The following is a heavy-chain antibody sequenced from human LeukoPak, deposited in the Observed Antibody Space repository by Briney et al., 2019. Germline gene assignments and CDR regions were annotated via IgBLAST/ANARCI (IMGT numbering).Heavy chain of an antibody. J-gene: IGHJ4*02. CDR2: IKQDGSEK. CDR1: GFTFSSYW. D-gene: IGHD3-22*01. CDR3: ARPHYYDSSGYYSYFDY. Sequence: PGGSLRLSCAASGFTFSSYWMSWVHQAPGKGLEWVANIKQDGSEKYYVDSVKGRFTISRDNAKNSLYLQMNSLRAEDTAVYYCARPHYYDSSGYYSYFDYWGQGTLVTVSS. V-gene: IGHV3-7*01.